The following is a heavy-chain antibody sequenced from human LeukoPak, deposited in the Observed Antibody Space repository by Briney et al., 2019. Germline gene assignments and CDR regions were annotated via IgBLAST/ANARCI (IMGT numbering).Heavy chain of an antibody. D-gene: IGHD3-3*02. CDR2: ISYDGSNK. V-gene: IGHV3-30*03. J-gene: IGHJ4*02. Sequence: GGALRLSCAASGLTLNNYGIHWVRQAPGKGLEWVAVISYDGSNKYYGDSVKGRFAISRDNSKNTLFLQMNSLRAEDTAVYYCTTLHFWGQGTLDTVSS. CDR1: GLTLNNYG. CDR3: TTLHF.